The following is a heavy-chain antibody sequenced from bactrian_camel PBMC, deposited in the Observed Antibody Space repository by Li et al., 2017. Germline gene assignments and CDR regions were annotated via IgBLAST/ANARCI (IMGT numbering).Heavy chain of an antibody. D-gene: IGHD3*01. CDR2: ISSGGGST. CDR3: AELRKCGRRQLSISIYDANY. CDR1: GFTFSNYG. V-gene: IGHV3S40*01. J-gene: IGHJ4*01. Sequence: VQLVESGGGLVQPGGSLRLSCAAFGFTFSNYGMSWVSQTPGKELEWVSSISSGGGSTNYAVSVKGRFTISKDDSKRTLYLQMNFLRPDDSGMYYCAELRKCGRRQLSISIYDANYWGQGTQVTVS.